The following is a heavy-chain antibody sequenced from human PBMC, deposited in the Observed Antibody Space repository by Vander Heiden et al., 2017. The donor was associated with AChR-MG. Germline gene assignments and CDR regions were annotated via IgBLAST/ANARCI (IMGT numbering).Heavy chain of an antibody. V-gene: IGHV3-15*01. CDR2: IKSKVDGGTT. CDR1: GLTFSNAW. CDR3: TNTDCGADCYPDY. Sequence: EVQLVESGGGLVKSGGSRRLSCAATGLTFSNAWISWVRQAPGKGLEWVGRIKSKVDGGTTEYAAPVKGRFTISRDDSKSTVYLQMNSLKSDDTGVYYCTNTDCGADCYPDYWGRGTLVSVSS. D-gene: IGHD2-21*02. J-gene: IGHJ4*02.